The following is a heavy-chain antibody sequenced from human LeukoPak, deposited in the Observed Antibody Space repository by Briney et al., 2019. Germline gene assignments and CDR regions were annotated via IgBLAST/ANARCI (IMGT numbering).Heavy chain of an antibody. CDR2: VYSRGST. V-gene: IGHV4-39*01. CDR3: ARSKTTINDRLFDP. CDR1: GGSMNDFY. J-gene: IGHJ5*02. D-gene: IGHD1-1*01. Sequence: SETLSLTCTVSGGSMNDFYWAWIRQPPGKGLEWIGSVYSRGSTYYNPSLQSRIIISVDTSKNQFSLILRSVTAADTSVYYCARSKTTINDRLFDPWGQGTLVTVSS.